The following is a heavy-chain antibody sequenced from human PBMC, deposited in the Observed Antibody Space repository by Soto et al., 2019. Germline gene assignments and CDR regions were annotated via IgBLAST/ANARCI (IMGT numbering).Heavy chain of an antibody. CDR1: SGSISSTNW. V-gene: IGHV4-4*02. CDR2: IYHSGST. D-gene: IGHD6-13*01. J-gene: IGHJ4*02. CDR3: ARSLPRSSWLDY. Sequence: QVQRQESGPGLVKPSGTLSLTCAVSSGSISSTNWWSWVRQPPGKGLEWIGEIYHSGSTNYNPSLKSRVTISVDKSKNQFSLKLSSVTAADTAMYYCARSLPRSSWLDYWGQGTLVTVSS.